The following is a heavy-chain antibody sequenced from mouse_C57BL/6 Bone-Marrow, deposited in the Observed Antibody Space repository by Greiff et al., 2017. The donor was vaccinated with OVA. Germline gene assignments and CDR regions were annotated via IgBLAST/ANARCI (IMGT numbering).Heavy chain of an antibody. V-gene: IGHV1-19*01. Sequence: VHVKQSGPVLVKPGASVKMSCKASGYTFTDYYMNWVKQSHGKSLEWIGVINPYNGGTSYNQKFKGKATLTVDKSSSTAYMELNSLTAEDSAVYYCARSMITKTVAYWGQGTLVTVSA. CDR2: INPYNGGT. CDR3: ARSMITKTVAY. J-gene: IGHJ3*01. CDR1: GYTFTDYY. D-gene: IGHD2-4*01.